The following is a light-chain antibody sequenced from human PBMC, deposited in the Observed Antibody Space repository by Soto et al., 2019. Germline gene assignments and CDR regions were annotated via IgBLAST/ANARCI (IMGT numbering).Light chain of an antibody. J-gene: IGLJ3*02. CDR1: SSDVGVHNF. CDR3: CSYTPAYPLV. V-gene: IGLV2-14*01. CDR2: GVT. Sequence: QSALTQPASVSGSPGQSISISCTGSSSDVGVHNFVPWYQHHPGKAPKVLIYGVTNRPSGVSNRYSGSKSGNTASLTSSGHQAEDEGDYYWCSYTPAYPLVFGGGSKVTVL.